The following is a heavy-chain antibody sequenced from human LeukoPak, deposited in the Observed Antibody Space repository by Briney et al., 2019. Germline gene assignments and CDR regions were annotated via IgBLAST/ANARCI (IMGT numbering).Heavy chain of an antibody. J-gene: IGHJ5*02. Sequence: GGSLRLSCAASGFTFSSYGMHWVRQAPGKGLEWVAFIRHDGSNKYYADSVKGRFTISRDNSKNTLYLQMNSLRAEDTAVYYCAKGPGSVGLRFMEWGIDPWGQGTPVTVSS. D-gene: IGHD3-3*01. CDR3: AKGPGSVGLRFMEWGIDP. CDR2: IRHDGSNK. V-gene: IGHV3-30*02. CDR1: GFTFSSYG.